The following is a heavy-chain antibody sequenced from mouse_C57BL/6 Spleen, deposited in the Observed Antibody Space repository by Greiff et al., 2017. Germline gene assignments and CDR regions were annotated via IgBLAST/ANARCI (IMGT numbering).Heavy chain of an antibody. CDR1: GFTFNTYA. CDR2: IRSKSSNYAT. J-gene: IGHJ2*01. CDR3: VREGVYYGSSPYYFDY. V-gene: IGHV10-3*01. Sequence: EVMLVESGGGLVQPKGSLKLSCAASGFTFNTYAMHWVRQAPGKGLEWVARIRSKSSNYATYYADSVKDRFTISRDESQSMLYLQMNNLKTEDTAMYYCVREGVYYGSSPYYFDYWGQGTTLTVSS. D-gene: IGHD1-1*01.